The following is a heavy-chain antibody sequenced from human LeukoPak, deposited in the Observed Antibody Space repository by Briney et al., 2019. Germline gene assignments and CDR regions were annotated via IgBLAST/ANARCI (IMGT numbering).Heavy chain of an antibody. CDR1: SGSISSYY. CDR3: ARDRDIVVVPAAPRYYYYMDV. J-gene: IGHJ6*03. Sequence: SETLSLTCTVSSGSISSYYWSWIRQPARKGLEWIGRIYSSGSTNYNPSLKSRVTISVDTSKNQLSLKLSSVTAADTAVYYCARDRDIVVVPAAPRYYYYMDVWGKGTTVTVSS. CDR2: IYSSGST. D-gene: IGHD2-2*01. V-gene: IGHV4-4*07.